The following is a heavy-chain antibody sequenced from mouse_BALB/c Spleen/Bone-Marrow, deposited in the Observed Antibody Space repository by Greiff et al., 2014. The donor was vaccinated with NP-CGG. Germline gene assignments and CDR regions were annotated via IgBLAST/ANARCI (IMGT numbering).Heavy chain of an antibody. Sequence: VQLQQSGSVLVRPGASVKLSCKASGYTFTNSWIHWAKQRPGQGLEWIGEIHPNSGNTNYNEKFKGKVTLTADISSSTAYMDPISLTAEDSAIYYCASLHRYAYYFHHWAKGPTLT. V-gene: IGHV1S130*01. CDR2: IHPNSGNT. CDR3: ASLHRYAYYFHH. J-gene: IGHJ2*01. CDR1: GYTFTNSW. D-gene: IGHD2-14*01.